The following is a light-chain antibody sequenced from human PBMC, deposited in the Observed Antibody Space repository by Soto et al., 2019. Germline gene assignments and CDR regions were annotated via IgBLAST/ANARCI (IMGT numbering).Light chain of an antibody. CDR3: QQNYRTPLT. J-gene: IGKJ4*01. V-gene: IGKV1-39*01. Sequence: DIQMTQSPSSLSASVGDRVTIACRASQSINIYLSWYQQEPGKAPKLLMYDASSLQSGVPSRFSGSGSGTHFTLTISSLQREDFATYHCQQNYRTPLTFGGGTKVEIK. CDR2: DAS. CDR1: QSINIY.